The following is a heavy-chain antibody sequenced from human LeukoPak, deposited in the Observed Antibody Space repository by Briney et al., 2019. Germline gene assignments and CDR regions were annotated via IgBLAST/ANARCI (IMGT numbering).Heavy chain of an antibody. D-gene: IGHD3-10*01. CDR3: ARLRGVIGWFDT. J-gene: IGHJ5*02. Sequence: SETLSLTCTVSGGSISSTSYYWGWIRQPPGKGLEWRGSIYYSGSTYYNPSLKSRVTISVDKSKNQFSLKLSSVTAADTAVYYCARLRGVIGWFDTWGQGTLVTVSS. V-gene: IGHV4-39*07. CDR2: IYYSGST. CDR1: GGSISSTSYY.